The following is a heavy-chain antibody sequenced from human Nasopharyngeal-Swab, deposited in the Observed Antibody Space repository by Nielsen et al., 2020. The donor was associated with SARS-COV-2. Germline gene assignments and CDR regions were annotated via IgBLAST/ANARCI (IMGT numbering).Heavy chain of an antibody. CDR1: GWSFSGYD. Sequence: SETLSLTCAVYGWSFSGYDWSLSRQPPGKGLEWIGEIIHRGSNNYNPSLKSRVNISVDTSKNQFSLKLSSVTAADTAVYYCARRLQLWSPYYYYGMDVWGQGTTVTVSS. D-gene: IGHD5-18*01. V-gene: IGHV4-34*12. CDR2: IIHRGSN. J-gene: IGHJ6*02. CDR3: ARRLQLWSPYYYYGMDV.